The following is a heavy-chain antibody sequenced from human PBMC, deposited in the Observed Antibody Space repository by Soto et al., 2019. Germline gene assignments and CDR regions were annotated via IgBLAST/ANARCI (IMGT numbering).Heavy chain of an antibody. CDR3: STELLWEIEPTDY. V-gene: IGHV3-15*01. Sequence: GSLRLSCSASGFTFSDAWMTWVRQAPGKGLEWVGRIRSKRGGGTADYAAPVKGRFTISRDDSESSLFLQMNSLKTEDTAVYYCSTELLWEIEPTDYWGQGALVTVSS. J-gene: IGHJ4*02. CDR2: IRSKRGGGTA. D-gene: IGHD1-26*01. CDR1: GFTFSDAW.